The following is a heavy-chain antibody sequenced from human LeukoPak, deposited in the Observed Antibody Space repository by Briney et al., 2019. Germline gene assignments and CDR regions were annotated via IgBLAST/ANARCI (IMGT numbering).Heavy chain of an antibody. V-gene: IGHV1-2*02. Sequence: ASVKVSCKASGYTFTSYYMHWVRQAPGQGLEWMGWINPNSGGTNYAQKFQGRVTITRDTSISTAYMELSRLRSDDTAVYYCARSYYGSGSPGDYWGQGTLVTVSS. D-gene: IGHD3-10*01. CDR2: INPNSGGT. CDR1: GYTFTSYY. CDR3: ARSYYGSGSPGDY. J-gene: IGHJ4*02.